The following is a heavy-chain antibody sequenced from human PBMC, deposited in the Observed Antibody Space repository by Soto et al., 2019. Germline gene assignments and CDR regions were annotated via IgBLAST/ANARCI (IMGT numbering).Heavy chain of an antibody. Sequence: QGQLVESGGGVVQPGRSLRLSCAASGFAFSNHGMHWVRQAPGKGLEWLAVIVREGSEKFYADSVKGRFTISRDNSNNPLYLEMSSLRAEDTAVYYCARDDDYDDNGLDLWGQGTLVTVSS. CDR3: ARDDDYDDNGLDL. CDR2: IVREGSEK. J-gene: IGHJ4*02. D-gene: IGHD4-17*01. V-gene: IGHV3-33*01. CDR1: GFAFSNHG.